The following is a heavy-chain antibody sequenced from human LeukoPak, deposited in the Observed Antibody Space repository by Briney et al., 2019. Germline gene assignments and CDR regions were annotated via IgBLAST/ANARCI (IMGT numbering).Heavy chain of an antibody. D-gene: IGHD3-3*01. CDR2: IKQDGSEK. CDR1: RFPVSNNY. CDR3: ARAHLEWSALYYFDY. V-gene: IGHV3-7*01. J-gene: IGHJ4*02. Sequence: GGSLRLSCAASRFPVSNNYMSWVRQAPGKGLEWVANIKQDGSEKYYVDSVKGRFTISRDNAKNSLYLQMNSLRAEDTAVYYCARAHLEWSALYYFDYWGQGTLVTVSS.